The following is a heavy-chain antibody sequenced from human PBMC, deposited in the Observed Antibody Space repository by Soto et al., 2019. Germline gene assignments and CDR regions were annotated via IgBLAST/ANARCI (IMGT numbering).Heavy chain of an antibody. D-gene: IGHD3-10*01. Sequence: PGGSLRLSXAXAGFSVSSYAMSWVRQVIGKGLGGVSAISGSCGSAYYGDSVYGRFTISRDNSKNTLYLQMNSLRAEDTAVYYCAKDMGWLDHNWFDPWGQGTLVTVSS. J-gene: IGHJ5*02. CDR2: ISGSCGSA. CDR3: AKDMGWLDHNWFDP. V-gene: IGHV3-23*01. CDR1: GFSVSSYA.